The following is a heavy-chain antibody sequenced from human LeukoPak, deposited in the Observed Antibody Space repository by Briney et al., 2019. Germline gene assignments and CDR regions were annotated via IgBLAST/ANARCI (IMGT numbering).Heavy chain of an antibody. J-gene: IGHJ6*03. CDR2: INGDGGII. D-gene: IGHD2-2*01. CDR3: ARDRPRYCSSTSCYPDYYMDV. V-gene: IGHV3-74*01. CDR1: GFTFRSHA. Sequence: GGSLRLSCAASGFTFRSHAIHWVRQTPGKGLLWVSRINGDGGIISYADSVKGRFTISRDDAKNTLYLQMNSLRAEDTAVYYCARDRPRYCSSTSCYPDYYMDVWGKGTTVTVSS.